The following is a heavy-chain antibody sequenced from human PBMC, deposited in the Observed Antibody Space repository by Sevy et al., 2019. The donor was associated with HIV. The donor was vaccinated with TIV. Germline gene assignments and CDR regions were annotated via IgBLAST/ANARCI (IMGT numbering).Heavy chain of an antibody. Sequence: GGSLRLSCAASGFTFDDYAMHWVRQAPGKGLEWVSGITWNSGIIGYAESVQGRFTIFRDSAKNSLYLQLNSLRAEDTALYYCVKDIIREAGAFDIWGQGTMVTVSS. CDR3: VKDIIREAGAFDI. V-gene: IGHV3-9*01. CDR1: GFTFDDYA. J-gene: IGHJ3*02. D-gene: IGHD6-19*01. CDR2: ITWNSGII.